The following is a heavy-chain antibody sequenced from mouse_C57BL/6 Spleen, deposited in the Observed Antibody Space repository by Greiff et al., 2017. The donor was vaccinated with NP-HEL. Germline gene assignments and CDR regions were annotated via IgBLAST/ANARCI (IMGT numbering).Heavy chain of an antibody. J-gene: IGHJ2*01. CDR3: AREPIYYYGSSYDY. CDR1: GYSITSGYY. D-gene: IGHD1-1*01. Sequence: VQLQQSGPGLVKPSQSLSLTCSVTGYSITSGYYWNWIRQFPGNKLEWMGYISYDGSNNYNPSLKNRISITRDTSKNQFFLKLNSVTTEDTATYYCAREPIYYYGSSYDYWGQGTTLTVSS. V-gene: IGHV3-6*01. CDR2: ISYDGSN.